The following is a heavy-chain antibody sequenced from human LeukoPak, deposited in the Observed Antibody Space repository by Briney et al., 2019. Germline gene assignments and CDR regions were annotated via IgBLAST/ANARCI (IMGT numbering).Heavy chain of an antibody. CDR2: ISYDGSNK. D-gene: IGHD1-1*01. CDR1: GFTFSSYA. Sequence: GGSLRLSCAASGFTFSSYAMHWVRQAPGKGLEWVAVISYDGSNKYYADSVKGRFTISRDNSKNTLYLQMNSLRAEDTAVYYCAKVGRAALEFYFDYWGQGTLVAVSS. J-gene: IGHJ4*02. CDR3: AKVGRAALEFYFDY. V-gene: IGHV3-30-3*01.